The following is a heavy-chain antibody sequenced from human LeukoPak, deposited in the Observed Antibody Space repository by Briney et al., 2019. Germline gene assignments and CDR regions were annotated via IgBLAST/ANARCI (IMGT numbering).Heavy chain of an antibody. CDR1: GFTFSNYA. D-gene: IGHD2-21*01. J-gene: IGHJ4*02. CDR2: ISDSGGRT. Sequence: GGSLRLSCAASGFTFSNYAMTWVRQAPGKGLEWVSTISDSGGRTNYADSVQGRFTISRDNSKNTLYLQMNSPRAEDTAVYYCAKRPRSLLTFDYWGQGTLVTVSS. V-gene: IGHV3-23*01. CDR3: AKRPRSLLTFDY.